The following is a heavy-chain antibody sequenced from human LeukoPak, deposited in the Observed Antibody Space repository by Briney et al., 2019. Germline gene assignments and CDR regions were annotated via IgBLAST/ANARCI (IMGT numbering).Heavy chain of an antibody. CDR1: GFTFSRYA. D-gene: IGHD3-10*01. CDR3: VKDSSSGSYFDY. V-gene: IGHV3-64D*06. CDR2: ISSNGGST. J-gene: IGHJ4*02. Sequence: GGSLRLSCSASGFTFSRYAMHWVRQAPGKGLEYVSAISSNGGSTYYADSVKGRFTISRDNSRNTLHLQMSSLRVEDTAVSYCVKDSSSGSYFDYWGQGTLVTVSS.